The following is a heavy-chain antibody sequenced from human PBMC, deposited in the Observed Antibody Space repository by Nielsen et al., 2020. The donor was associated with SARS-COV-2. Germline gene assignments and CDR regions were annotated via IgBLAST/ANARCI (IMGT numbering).Heavy chain of an antibody. CDR2: IGTAGDT. Sequence: GESLKISCAASGFTFSDYDMHWVRQATGKGLEWVSAIGTAGDTYYPGSVKGRFTISRENAKNSLYLQMNSLRAGDTAVYYCARGGLEAFDIWGQGTMVTVSS. D-gene: IGHD1-1*01. V-gene: IGHV3-13*04. J-gene: IGHJ3*02. CDR1: GFTFSDYD. CDR3: ARGGLEAFDI.